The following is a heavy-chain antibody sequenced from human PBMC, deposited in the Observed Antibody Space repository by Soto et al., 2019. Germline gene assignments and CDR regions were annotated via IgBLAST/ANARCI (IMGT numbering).Heavy chain of an antibody. D-gene: IGHD1-26*01. J-gene: IGHJ2*01. CDR2: IYADGNS. Sequence: PGGSLRLSCAASGFNVSDSYMSWVRQAPGKGLEWVSLIYADGNSYYADSVKGRFTLSRDNSKNTVYLQMNSLRAEDTAVYYCVRDWGGNTISYYYFDHWGRGTLVTVSS. V-gene: IGHV3-53*01. CDR1: GFNVSDSY. CDR3: VRDWGGNTISYYYFDH.